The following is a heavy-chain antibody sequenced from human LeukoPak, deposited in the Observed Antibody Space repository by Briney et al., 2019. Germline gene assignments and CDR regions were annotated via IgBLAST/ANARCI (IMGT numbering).Heavy chain of an antibody. D-gene: IGHD7-27*01. CDR1: GFTFSSYT. CDR3: AKDGGLWVSAHWGDS. J-gene: IGHJ4*02. V-gene: IGHV3-23*01. CDR2: ITTSDGNT. Sequence: PGGSLRLSCAASGFTFSSYTMSWVRQAPGKGLEWVSTITTSDGNTYYADSVKGRFTVSRDNSKNTLFLQMNSLRAEDTAVYYCAKDGGLWVSAHWGDSRGRGILVTVSS.